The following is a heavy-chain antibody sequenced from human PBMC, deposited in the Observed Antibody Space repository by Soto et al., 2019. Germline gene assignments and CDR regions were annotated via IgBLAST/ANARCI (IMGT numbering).Heavy chain of an antibody. CDR1: GGSLNSGDYY. Sequence: QVQLQESGPGLVKPSQTLSLTCTVSGGSLNSGDYYWSWIRQPPGKGLEWIGYIYYSGSTYYNPSPKXXVXIXXDTSKNQFSLKLSSVTAADTAVYYCASGDYVFLDYWGQGTLVTVSS. V-gene: IGHV4-30-4*01. CDR3: ASGDYVFLDY. CDR2: IYYSGST. D-gene: IGHD4-17*01. J-gene: IGHJ4*02.